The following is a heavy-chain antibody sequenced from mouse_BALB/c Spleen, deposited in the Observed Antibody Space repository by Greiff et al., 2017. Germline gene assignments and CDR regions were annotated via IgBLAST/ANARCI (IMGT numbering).Heavy chain of an antibody. D-gene: IGHD2-12*01. CDR2: INPSTGYT. CDR3: AISYDEAYYAMDY. CDR1: GYTFTSYW. Sequence: QVHLQQSGAELAKPGASVKMSCKASGYTFTSYWMHWVKQRPGQGLEWIGYINPSTGYTEYNQKFKDKATLTADKSSSTVYMQMSSLTSEDSAVYYCAISYDEAYYAMDYWGQGTSVTVSS. V-gene: IGHV1-7*01. J-gene: IGHJ4*01.